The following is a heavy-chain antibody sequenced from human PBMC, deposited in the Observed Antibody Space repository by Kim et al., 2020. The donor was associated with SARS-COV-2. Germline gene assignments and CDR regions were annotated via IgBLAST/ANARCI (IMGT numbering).Heavy chain of an antibody. CDR1: GFTFSRYS. CDR3: ARGRDYYGSGSDAFDI. CDR2: ISSNRSNI. D-gene: IGHD3-10*01. V-gene: IGHV3-21*01. Sequence: GGSLRLSCAASGFTFSRYSINWVRRAPGKGLEWVSSISSNRSNIYYAATVKGRFTISRDNAKTSLYLQMNSLRAEDTAVYYCARGRDYYGSGSDAFDIWGQGTMVTVSS. J-gene: IGHJ3*02.